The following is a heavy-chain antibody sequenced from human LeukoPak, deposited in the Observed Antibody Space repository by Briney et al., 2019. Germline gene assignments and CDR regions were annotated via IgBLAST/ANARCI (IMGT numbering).Heavy chain of an antibody. Sequence: GESLKISCKGSGYSVTSYWIGWVRQMPGKGLEWMGIIYPGDSDTRYSPSFQGQVTISADKSISTAYLQWSSLKASDTAMYYCARHWVGGYCSSTSCYTGLDYWGQGTLVTVSS. D-gene: IGHD2-2*02. CDR2: IYPGDSDT. CDR3: ARHWVGGYCSSTSCYTGLDY. CDR1: GYSVTSYW. J-gene: IGHJ4*02. V-gene: IGHV5-51*01.